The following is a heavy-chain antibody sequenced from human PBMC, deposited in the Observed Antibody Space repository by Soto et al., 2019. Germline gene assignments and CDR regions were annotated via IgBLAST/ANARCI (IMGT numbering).Heavy chain of an antibody. D-gene: IGHD1-26*01. J-gene: IGHJ3*01. CDR3: AKRRVGDAFDV. CDR1: GNRFSNYW. V-gene: IGHV5-10-1*01. CDR2: IDVSDSYT. Sequence: GESLKISCKGSGNRFSNYWINWVRQVPGKGLEWMGRIDVSDSYTNYSPSFQGHVTISADKSISTVYLQWNSLKAADTDVYFCAKRRVGDAFDVWGQGTKVTVSS.